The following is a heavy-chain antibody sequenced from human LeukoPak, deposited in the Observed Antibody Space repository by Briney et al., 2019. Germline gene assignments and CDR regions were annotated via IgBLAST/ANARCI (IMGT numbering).Heavy chain of an antibody. D-gene: IGHD3-10*01. Sequence: GGSLRLSCAASGFTFSDYYMSWIRQAPGKGLEWVSYISSSGGYRNYADSVKGRFTISRDDAKNSLYLQMNSLRAEDTAVYYCAKYYYGSGSSDFDYWGQGTLVTVSS. CDR2: ISSSGGYR. CDR3: AKYYYGSGSSDFDY. J-gene: IGHJ4*02. CDR1: GFTFSDYY. V-gene: IGHV3-11*03.